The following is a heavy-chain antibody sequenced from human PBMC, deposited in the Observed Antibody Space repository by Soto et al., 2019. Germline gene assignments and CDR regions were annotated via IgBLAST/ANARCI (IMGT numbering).Heavy chain of an antibody. CDR2: IIPILGIA. V-gene: IGHV1-69*08. J-gene: IGHJ4*02. Sequence: QVQLVQSGAEVKKPGSSVKVSCKASGGTFSSYTISWVRQAPGQGLEWMERIIPILGIANYAQKFQGRVTITADKSTSTAYMELSSLRSEDTAVYYCARDAVFGYWGQGTLVTVSS. CDR3: ARDAVFGY. CDR1: GGTFSSYT.